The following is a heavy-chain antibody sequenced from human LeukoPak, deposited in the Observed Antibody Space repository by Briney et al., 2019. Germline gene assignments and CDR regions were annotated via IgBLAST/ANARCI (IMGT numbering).Heavy chain of an antibody. Sequence: GGSLRLSCAASGFTFSTYSIIWVRQAPGKGLEWVSSISSSSTYIYYGDSVKGRFTISRDNAKNTLYLQMNSLRAEDTAVYYCARVGPNSGYDYSYYYYYYMDVWGKGTTVTVSS. J-gene: IGHJ6*03. V-gene: IGHV3-21*01. CDR1: GFTFSTYS. D-gene: IGHD5-12*01. CDR2: ISSSSTYI. CDR3: ARVGPNSGYDYSYYYYYYMDV.